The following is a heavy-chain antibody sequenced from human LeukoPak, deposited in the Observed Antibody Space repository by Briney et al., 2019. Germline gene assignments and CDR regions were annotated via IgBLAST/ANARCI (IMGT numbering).Heavy chain of an antibody. CDR1: GYSISSGYY. CDR2: IYTSGST. D-gene: IGHD3-3*01. J-gene: IGHJ4*02. V-gene: IGHV4-38-2*02. CDR3: ARETYYDFWSGYYFDY. Sequence: SETLSLTCAVSGYSISSGYYWGWIRQPPGKGLEWIGRIYTSGSTNYNPSLKSRVTMSVDTSKNQFSLKLSSVTAADTAVYYCARETYYDFWSGYYFDYWGQGTLVTVSS.